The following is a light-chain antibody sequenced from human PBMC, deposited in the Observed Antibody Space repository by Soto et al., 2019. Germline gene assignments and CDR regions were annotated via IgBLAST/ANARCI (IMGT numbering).Light chain of an antibody. Sequence: LMPPSPAPLSVSPGARAPPSCTAGQNIHTNLAWYQQKPGQAPRLLFYGASTGATGLPARFSGSGSGTEGTLTINSLQAEDGAVDYCKQYYNWPRTFGQGTRLEIK. CDR3: KQYYNWPRT. J-gene: IGKJ5*01. CDR2: GAS. CDR1: QNIHTN. V-gene: IGKV3-15*01.